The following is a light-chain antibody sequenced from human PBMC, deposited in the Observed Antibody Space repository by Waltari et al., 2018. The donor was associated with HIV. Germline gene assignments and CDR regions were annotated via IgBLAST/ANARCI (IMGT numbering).Light chain of an antibody. CDR1: QSIRNF. CDR2: AAS. Sequence: IQMTQSPSSLSASVGDRVTITCRASQSIRNFLNWYQQKPGKAPKLLIYAASTLQSGVPSRFSGSGSGTDFTLTISSLQPEDFATYYCQQSYITPKLTFGGGTMVEIK. J-gene: IGKJ4*01. V-gene: IGKV1-39*01. CDR3: QQSYITPKLT.